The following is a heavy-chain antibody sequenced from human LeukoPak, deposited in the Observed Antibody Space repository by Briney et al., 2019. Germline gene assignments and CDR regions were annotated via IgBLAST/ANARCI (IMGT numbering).Heavy chain of an antibody. D-gene: IGHD6-25*01. Sequence: GGSLRLSCAASGFTVSSSYMSWVRQAPGKGLEWVSVIYSGGSTYYADSVKGRFTISRDSSRNTLYLQMNSLRGEDTAVYYCARAASRNFDYWGQGTLVTVSS. V-gene: IGHV3-66*02. CDR3: ARAASRNFDY. CDR2: IYSGGST. CDR1: GFTVSSSY. J-gene: IGHJ4*02.